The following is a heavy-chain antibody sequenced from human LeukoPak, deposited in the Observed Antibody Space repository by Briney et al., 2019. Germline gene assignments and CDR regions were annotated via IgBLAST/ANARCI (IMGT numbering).Heavy chain of an antibody. J-gene: IGHJ4*02. CDR2: IYYSGST. CDR1: GGSISSSSYY. D-gene: IGHD3-3*01. V-gene: IGHV4-39*01. Sequence: PSETLSLTCTVSGGSISSSSYYWGWIRQPPGKGLEWIGSIYYSGSTYYNPSLKSRVTISVDTSKNQFPLRLSSVTAADTAVYYCARVVYYDFWSGYYPPKYYFDYWGQGTLVTVSS. CDR3: ARVVYYDFWSGYYPPKYYFDY.